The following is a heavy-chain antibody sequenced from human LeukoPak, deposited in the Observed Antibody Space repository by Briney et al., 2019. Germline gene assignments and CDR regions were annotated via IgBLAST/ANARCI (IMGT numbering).Heavy chain of an antibody. V-gene: IGHV4-59*08. CDR2: VSYSGST. D-gene: IGHD6-13*01. CDR1: GGSNRDYF. CDR3: ARHSRIAATGTKALDI. J-gene: IGHJ3*02. Sequence: SETLSLTCTVSGGSNRDYFWSWIRQPPGKGLEWIGHVSYSGSTNYNPSLKSRVTISVDTSKNQLSLQLTSVTAADTAVYYCARHSRIAATGTKALDIWGQGTMVTVS.